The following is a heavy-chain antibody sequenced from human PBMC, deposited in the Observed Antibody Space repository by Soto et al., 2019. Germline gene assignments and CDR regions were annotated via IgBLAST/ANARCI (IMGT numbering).Heavy chain of an antibody. J-gene: IGHJ4*02. CDR3: ARAPRYYDILTGYTTGLYYFDY. V-gene: IGHV4-59*01. CDR2: IYYSGST. D-gene: IGHD3-9*01. Sequence: SETLSLTCTVSGGSISSYYWSWIRQPPGKGLEWIGYIYYSGSTNYNPSLKSRVTISVDTSKNQFSLKLSSVTAADTAVYYCARAPRYYDILTGYTTGLYYFDYWGQGTLVTVSS. CDR1: GGSISSYY.